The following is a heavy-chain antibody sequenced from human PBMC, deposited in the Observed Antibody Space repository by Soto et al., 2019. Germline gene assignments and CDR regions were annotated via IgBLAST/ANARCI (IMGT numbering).Heavy chain of an antibody. CDR2: ISSDNTI. V-gene: IGHV3-11*01. D-gene: IGHD3-16*01. CDR1: GFSFTDYH. J-gene: IGHJ5*02. Sequence: QVQLVESGGGLVKPGGSLTLSCAASGFSFTDYHMSWIRQAPGKGLEWISYISSDNTIYDADSVKDRFTISRDNVNDSLYLHKNYLRADDTAVYYCAGGAQGGSYPLFAAWGQGTLVTVSS. CDR3: AGGAQGGSYPLFAA.